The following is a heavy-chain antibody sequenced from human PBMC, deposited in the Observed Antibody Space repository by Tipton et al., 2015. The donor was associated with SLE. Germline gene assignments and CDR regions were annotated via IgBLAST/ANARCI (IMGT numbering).Heavy chain of an antibody. J-gene: IGHJ4*02. CDR2: VNHLGTI. Sequence: TLSLTCTVSGDSINGRYWSWIRQSPGKGLEWIGEVNHLGTIYYNASLKSRVTISIDTSKSHFSLKLTSVTAADTAVYYCARMEGMITYGGIAGLWGQGTVVTVSS. D-gene: IGHD3-16*01. CDR3: ARMEGMITYGGIAGL. CDR1: GDSINGRY. V-gene: IGHV4-34*01.